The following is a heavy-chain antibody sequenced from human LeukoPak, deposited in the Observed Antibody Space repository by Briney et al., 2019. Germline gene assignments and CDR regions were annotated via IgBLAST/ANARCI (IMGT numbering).Heavy chain of an antibody. V-gene: IGHV3-11*04. D-gene: IGHD1-20*01. J-gene: IGHJ4*02. CDR2: IISSGSTI. Sequence: GGSLRLSCAASGFTFSDYYMSWIRQAPGKGLEWVSYIISSGSTIYYADSVKGRFTISRDNAKNSPYLQMNSLRAEDTAVYYCARDVLMGVTGYWGQGTLVTVSS. CDR3: ARDVLMGVTGY. CDR1: GFTFSDYY.